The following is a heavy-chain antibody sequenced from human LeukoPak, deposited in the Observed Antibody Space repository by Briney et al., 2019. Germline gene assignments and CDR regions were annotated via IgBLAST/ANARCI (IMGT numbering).Heavy chain of an antibody. D-gene: IGHD6-19*01. CDR3: ARDLGEQWLGIFDY. V-gene: IGHV1-2*02. CDR1: GYTFTGYY. CDR2: INPNSGGT. J-gene: IGHJ4*02. Sequence: RASVKVSCKASGYTFTGYYMHWVRQAPGQGLEWMGWINPNSGGTNYAQKFQGRVTMTRDTSISTAYMELSRLRSDDTAVYYCARDLGEQWLGIFDYWGQGTLVTVSS.